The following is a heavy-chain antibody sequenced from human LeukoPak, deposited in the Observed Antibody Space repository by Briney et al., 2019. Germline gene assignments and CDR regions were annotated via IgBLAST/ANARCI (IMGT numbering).Heavy chain of an antibody. CDR3: AGGGAVTTVVFYYYYMDV. J-gene: IGHJ6*03. CDR2: MNPNSGNT. V-gene: IGHV1-8*01. Sequence: ASVKVSCKASGYTFTSYDINWVRQATGQGLEWMGWMNPNSGNTGYAQKFQGRVTMTRNTSISTAYMELSSLRSEDTAVYHCAGGGAVTTVVFYYYYMDVWGKGTTVTVSS. CDR1: GYTFTSYD. D-gene: IGHD4-11*01.